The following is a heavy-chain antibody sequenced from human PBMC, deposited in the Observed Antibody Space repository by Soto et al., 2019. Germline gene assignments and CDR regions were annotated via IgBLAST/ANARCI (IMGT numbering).Heavy chain of an antibody. V-gene: IGHV3-15*05. Sequence: EVQLVESGGGLVKPGGSLRLSCAASGFTFSNAWMSWVRQAPGKGLEWVGRIKSKTDGGTTDYAAPVKGRFTISRDDSKNTLYLQMNSLKTGDTAVYYCKADDSSCYYRFDYWGQGTLVTVSS. CDR1: GFTFSNAW. J-gene: IGHJ4*02. D-gene: IGHD3-22*01. CDR3: KADDSSCYYRFDY. CDR2: IKSKTDGGTT.